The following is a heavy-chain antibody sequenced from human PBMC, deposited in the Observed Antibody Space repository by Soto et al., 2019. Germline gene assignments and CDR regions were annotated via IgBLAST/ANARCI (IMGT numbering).Heavy chain of an antibody. J-gene: IGHJ4*02. V-gene: IGHV5-51*01. CDR1: GYAFINFW. Sequence: GESLKTSCKGSGYAFINFWIGWVRQMPGKGLEGMGIIYPTNSETRYSPSFQGHVAMPVDKSTATGYLQGGSLKDSDTAIYYCARPGGSGAYYKFEYWGQGTTVTVSS. CDR3: ARPGGSGAYYKFEY. CDR2: IYPTNSET. D-gene: IGHD3-10*01.